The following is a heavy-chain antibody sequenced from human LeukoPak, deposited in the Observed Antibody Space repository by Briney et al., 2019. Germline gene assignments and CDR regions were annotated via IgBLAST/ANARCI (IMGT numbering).Heavy chain of an antibody. CDR3: AKPYCSSSSCYGVLNS. J-gene: IGHJ4*02. CDR1: GFTFNSYA. D-gene: IGHD2-2*01. V-gene: IGHV3-23*01. Sequence: GGSLRLSCAASGFTFNSYAMSWVRQAPGKGLEWVSAISPGGSDTYYADSVRGRFTISRDNSKNTLYLQMNSLTVEDTAVYYCAKPYCSSSSCYGVLNSWGQGTLVTVSS. CDR2: ISPGGSDT.